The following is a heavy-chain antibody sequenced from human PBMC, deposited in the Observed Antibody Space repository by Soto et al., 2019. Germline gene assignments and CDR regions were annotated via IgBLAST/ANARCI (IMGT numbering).Heavy chain of an antibody. V-gene: IGHV4-4*07. CDR1: GGSNRIYY. J-gene: IGHJ4*02. CDR2: IFTSEST. D-gene: IGHD2-21*01. Sequence: SETLSLTCTVSGGSNRIYYWSWIRQPAGKGLEWIGRIFTSESTNYNPSLKSRVTMSADTSKNQFSLKLRSVTAADTAVYYCAVDYGGNCFDYWGQGIRVTVSS. CDR3: AVDYGGNCFDY.